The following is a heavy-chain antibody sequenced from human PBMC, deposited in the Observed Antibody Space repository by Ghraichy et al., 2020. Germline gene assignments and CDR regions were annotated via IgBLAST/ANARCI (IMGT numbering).Heavy chain of an antibody. CDR2: TYYRSKWYA. D-gene: IGHD2-21*01. J-gene: IGHJ5*02. V-gene: IGHV6-1*01. CDR3: ARTLRDCGGDCYMNWFDP. Sequence: SQTLSLTCAISGDSVSTNRAAWNWIRQSPSRGLEWLGRTYYRSKWYADYAVSVKSRITINPDTSKNHFSLQLNSVTPEDTAVYYCARTLRDCGGDCYMNWFDPWGQGTLVTVSS. CDR1: GDSVSTNRAA.